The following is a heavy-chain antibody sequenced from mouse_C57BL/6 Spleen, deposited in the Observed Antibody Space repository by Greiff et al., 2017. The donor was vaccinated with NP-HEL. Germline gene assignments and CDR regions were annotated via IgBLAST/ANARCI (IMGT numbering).Heavy chain of an antibody. CDR1: GYTFTSYW. Sequence: QVQLQQPGAELVRPGPSVRLSCKASGYTFTSYWMHWVKQRPGQGLEWIGVIDPSDSYTNYNQKFKGKATLTVDTSSSTAYMQLSSLTSEDSAVYYCAREGGRGYFDYWGQGTTLTVSS. V-gene: IGHV1-59*01. J-gene: IGHJ2*01. CDR3: AREGGRGYFDY. CDR2: IDPSDSYT.